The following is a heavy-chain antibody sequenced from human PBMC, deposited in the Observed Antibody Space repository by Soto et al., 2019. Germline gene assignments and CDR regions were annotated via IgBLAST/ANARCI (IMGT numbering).Heavy chain of an antibody. CDR1: GFTFSSYN. CDR2: ITGSSSYI. V-gene: IGHV3-21*01. Sequence: GGSLSLSCAASGFTFSSYNMNWVRQAPGKGLEWVSSITGSSSYIYYADSVKGRFTISRDNAKNSLYLQMNSLRAEDTAVYYCSRDRATYSSSSSGVWGQGTLVTVSS. D-gene: IGHD6-13*01. J-gene: IGHJ1*01. CDR3: SRDRATYSSSSSGV.